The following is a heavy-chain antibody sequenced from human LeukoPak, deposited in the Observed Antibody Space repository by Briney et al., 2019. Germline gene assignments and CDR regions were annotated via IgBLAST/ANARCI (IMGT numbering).Heavy chain of an antibody. Sequence: SETLSLTCTVSAGSINRFYWNWIRQSPGKGLEWIGYIHHGGSTKYNPSLQSRVTMSMDTSKNQVSLKLTSVTAADSAVYYCATNTGSYFAWFDCWGQGTLVTVSS. CDR1: AGSINRFY. J-gene: IGHJ1*01. V-gene: IGHV4-59*03. CDR2: IHHGGST. D-gene: IGHD1-26*01. CDR3: ATNTGSYFAWFDC.